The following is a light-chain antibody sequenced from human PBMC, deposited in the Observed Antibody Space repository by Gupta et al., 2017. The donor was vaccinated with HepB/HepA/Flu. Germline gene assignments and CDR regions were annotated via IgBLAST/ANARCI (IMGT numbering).Light chain of an antibody. J-gene: IGKJ2*01. Sequence: DIQTIQSPSSLSASVGDRVTITCRTSQSISSYLNWYQKKPGEAPKLLIHSASTLQSGVPSRFSGSGSGTEFTLIISSLHPEDFATYYCQQSHSAPYTFGQGTKLEMK. CDR3: QQSHSAPYT. CDR1: QSISSY. CDR2: SAS. V-gene: IGKV1-39*01.